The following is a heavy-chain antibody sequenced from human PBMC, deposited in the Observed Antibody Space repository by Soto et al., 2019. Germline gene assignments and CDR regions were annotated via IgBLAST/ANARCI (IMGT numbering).Heavy chain of an antibody. CDR1: GGSISNYY. D-gene: IGHD6-13*01. CDR3: ARGYSSSWVDAFEI. V-gene: IGHV4-59*01. Sequence: SETLSLTCIVSGGSISNYYWSWIRQPPGKGLEWIGYIYYSGSTNYNPSLKSRVTISVDTSKNQFSLKLSSVTAADTAFYYCARGYSSSWVDAFEIWGQGTMVT. J-gene: IGHJ3*02. CDR2: IYYSGST.